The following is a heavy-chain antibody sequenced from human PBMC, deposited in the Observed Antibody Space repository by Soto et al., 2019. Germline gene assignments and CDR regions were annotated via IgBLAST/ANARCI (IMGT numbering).Heavy chain of an antibody. CDR1: GCTLSNAW. J-gene: IGHJ4*01. Sequence: GGSLRLSGAGCGCTLSNAWSNWVRQAPGKGLEWVGRVKSKNDGGTTDFAAPVKGRFAISRDDSKNMVYLEMNSLQTEDTAIYYCTTDSYITSIIVRFDYWGHGTLVTVSS. CDR2: VKSKNDGGTT. CDR3: TTDSYITSIIVRFDY. D-gene: IGHD3-22*01. V-gene: IGHV3-15*07.